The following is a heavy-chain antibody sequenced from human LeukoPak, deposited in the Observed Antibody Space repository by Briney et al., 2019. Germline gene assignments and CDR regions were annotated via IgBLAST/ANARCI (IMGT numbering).Heavy chain of an antibody. CDR3: ARAEIAVAGNLLFDY. V-gene: IGHV1-2*04. D-gene: IGHD6-19*01. CDR2: INPNSGGT. Sequence: ASVKVSCKASGGTFSSYAISWVRQAPGQGLEWMGWINPNSGGTNYAQKFQGWVTMTRDTSISTAYMELSRLRSDDTAVYYCARAEIAVAGNLLFDYWGQGTLVTVSS. J-gene: IGHJ4*02. CDR1: GGTFSSYA.